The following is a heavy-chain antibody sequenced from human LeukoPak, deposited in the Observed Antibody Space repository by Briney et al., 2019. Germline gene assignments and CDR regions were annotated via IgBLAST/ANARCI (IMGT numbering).Heavy chain of an antibody. Sequence: SETLSRNCTVSGASTNPYCWNWIRQPAGKGLEWIGRLSRSGDTNYNPSLKSRATMSVDASKKQLQFSLRLSSVTAADTAVYYCARDQGDYGDHRYFDHWGQGTLVTVSS. CDR2: LSRSGDT. D-gene: IGHD4-17*01. V-gene: IGHV4-4*07. CDR1: GASTNPYC. J-gene: IGHJ4*02. CDR3: ARDQGDYGDHRYFDH.